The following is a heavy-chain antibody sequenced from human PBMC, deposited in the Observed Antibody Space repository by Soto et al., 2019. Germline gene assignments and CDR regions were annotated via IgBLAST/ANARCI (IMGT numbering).Heavy chain of an antibody. Sequence: PGGSLRLSCAASGFTFSSYSMNWVRQAPGKGLEWVSYISSSSSTIYYADSVKGRFTISRGNAKNSLYLQMNSLRAEDTAVYYCARVLLYSSSCSGYWGQGTLVTVSS. D-gene: IGHD6-13*01. CDR3: ARVLLYSSSCSGY. CDR1: GFTFSSYS. CDR2: ISSSSSTI. J-gene: IGHJ4*02. V-gene: IGHV3-48*01.